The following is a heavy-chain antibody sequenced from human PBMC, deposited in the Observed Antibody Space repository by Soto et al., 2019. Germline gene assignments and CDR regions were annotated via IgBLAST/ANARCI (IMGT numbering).Heavy chain of an antibody. D-gene: IGHD2-21*02. CDR2: IDPSGGST. CDR3: TRGSTVVTLDYFDS. J-gene: IGHJ4*02. Sequence: QVQLVQSGAEVKKPGASVKVSCKASGYTVTRHYMHWVRQAPRQGLEWMGIIDPSGGSTTYAQKFQDRVTMTRDMSTRTVYMELSSLRSDDTAIYYCTRGSTVVTLDYFDSWGQGTLVTVSS. CDR1: GYTVTRHY. V-gene: IGHV1-46*03.